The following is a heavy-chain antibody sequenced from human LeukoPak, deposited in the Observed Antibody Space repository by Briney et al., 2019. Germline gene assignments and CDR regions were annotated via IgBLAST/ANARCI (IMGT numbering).Heavy chain of an antibody. Sequence: PSETLSLTCAVYGGSFSGYYWSWIRQPPGKGLEWIGEINHSGSTNYNPSLKSRVTISVDTSKNQYSLKLSSVTAADTAAYYCARSDSSGYYYDYWGQGTLVTVSS. D-gene: IGHD3-22*01. J-gene: IGHJ4*02. V-gene: IGHV4-34*01. CDR1: GGSFSGYY. CDR3: ARSDSSGYYYDY. CDR2: INHSGST.